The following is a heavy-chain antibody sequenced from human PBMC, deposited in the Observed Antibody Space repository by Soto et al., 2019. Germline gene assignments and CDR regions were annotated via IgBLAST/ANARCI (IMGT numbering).Heavy chain of an antibody. V-gene: IGHV3-23*01. CDR1: GFTFSRYV. CDR3: ARVPDLDYCSRSSCLYYFDY. CDR2: INSNGDST. D-gene: IGHD2-2*01. J-gene: IGHJ4*02. Sequence: EVQLLESGGGLVQPGGSLRLSCVASGFTFSRYVMSWVRQDPGKGLEWVSTINSNGDSTYYADSVKGRFTISRHNSKTSLYLQMNSLRAEDTAVYYCARVPDLDYCSRSSCLYYFDYWGQGALVTVSS.